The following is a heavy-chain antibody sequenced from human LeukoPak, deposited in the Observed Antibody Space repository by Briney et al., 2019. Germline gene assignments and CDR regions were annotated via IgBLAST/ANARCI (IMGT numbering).Heavy chain of an antibody. CDR1: EFTFSKYA. D-gene: IGHD3-16*01. J-gene: IGHJ4*02. CDR2: INGSGVIT. V-gene: IGHV3-23*01. CDR3: AKDSSQGGDYFDS. Sequence: GGSLRLSCAASEFTFSKYAMNWVRQAQGKGLEWVSGINGSGVITFYADSVKGRFTISRDNSKNTLYLQMNSLRAEDTAIYYCAKDSSQGGDYFDSWGQGTLVTVSS.